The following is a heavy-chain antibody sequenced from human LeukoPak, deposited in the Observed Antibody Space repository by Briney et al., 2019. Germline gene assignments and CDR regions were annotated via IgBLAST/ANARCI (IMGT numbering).Heavy chain of an antibody. J-gene: IGHJ4*02. CDR3: AKGRYSGTTYYFDY. CDR2: IKKDGSET. V-gene: IGHV3-7*03. CDR1: GFTVSSNY. D-gene: IGHD5-12*01. Sequence: GGSLRLSCAASGFTVSSNYMSWVRQVPGKGLEWVANIKKDGSETYYVDSVKGRFTISRDNAKNSLYLQMNSLRAEDTAIYHCAKGRYSGTTYYFDYWGQGTLVTVSS.